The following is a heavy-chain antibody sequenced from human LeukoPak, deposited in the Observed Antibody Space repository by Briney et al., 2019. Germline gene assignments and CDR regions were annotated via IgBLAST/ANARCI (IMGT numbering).Heavy chain of an antibody. J-gene: IGHJ4*02. CDR2: ITSTSSYI. Sequence: KPGGSLRLSCAASGFTFSGYEMNWVRQAPGKGLEWVSSITSTSSYIYYADSVKGRFTISRDNAKKSLYLQMNSLRAEDTAVYYCARTLFVGDYDVDHWGPGTLVTVSS. D-gene: IGHD3-16*01. CDR3: ARTLFVGDYDVDH. V-gene: IGHV3-21*01. CDR1: GFTFSGYE.